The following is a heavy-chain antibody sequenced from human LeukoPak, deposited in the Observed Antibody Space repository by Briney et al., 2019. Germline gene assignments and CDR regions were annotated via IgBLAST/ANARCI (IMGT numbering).Heavy chain of an antibody. CDR3: ATDLRDCVWGSYRRFDY. CDR2: FDPEDGET. D-gene: IGHD3-16*02. CDR1: GYTLTELS. Sequence: ASVKVSCKVSGYTLTELSMHWVRQAPGKGLEWMGGFDPEDGETIYAQKFQGRVTMTEDTSTDTAYMELSSLRSEDTAVYYCATDLRDCVWGSYRRFDYWGQGTLVTVSS. V-gene: IGHV1-24*01. J-gene: IGHJ4*02.